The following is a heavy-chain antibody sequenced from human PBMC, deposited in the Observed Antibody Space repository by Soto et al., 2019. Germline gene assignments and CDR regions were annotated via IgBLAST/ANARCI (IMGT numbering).Heavy chain of an antibody. D-gene: IGHD2-2*01. Sequence: GVSLRLSCAASGFTFSSYSMNWVRQAPGKGLEWVSSISSSSSYIYYADSVKGRFTISRDNAKNSLYLQMNSLRAEDTAVYYCARDHDSYCSSTSCYAGYDAFDIWGQGTMVNVSS. CDR2: ISSSSSYI. J-gene: IGHJ3*02. V-gene: IGHV3-21*01. CDR1: GFTFSSYS. CDR3: ARDHDSYCSSTSCYAGYDAFDI.